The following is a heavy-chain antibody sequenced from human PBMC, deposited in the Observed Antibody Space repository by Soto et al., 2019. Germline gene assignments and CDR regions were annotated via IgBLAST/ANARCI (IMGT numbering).Heavy chain of an antibody. D-gene: IGHD3-10*01. CDR1: GGTFSSYA. Sequence: SVKVSCKASGGTFSSYAISWVRQAPRQGLEWMGGIIPIFGTANYAQKFQGRVTITADESTSTAYMELSSLRSEDTAVYYCARGYWFGELLATATYFDYWGQGTLVTVSS. CDR3: ARGYWFGELLATATYFDY. V-gene: IGHV1-69*13. CDR2: IIPIFGTA. J-gene: IGHJ4*02.